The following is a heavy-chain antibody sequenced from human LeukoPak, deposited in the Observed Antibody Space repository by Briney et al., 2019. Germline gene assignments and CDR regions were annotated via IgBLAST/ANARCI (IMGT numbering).Heavy chain of an antibody. CDR1: GYTFTSYG. CDR2: ISAYNGNT. Sequence: GASVKVSCKASGYTFTSYGISWVRQAPGQGLEWMGWISAYNGNTNYAQKLQGRVTMTTDTSTSTAYMELRSLRSDDTAVYYCARATDYYDSSGYPFGPWGQGTLVTVSS. J-gene: IGHJ5*02. D-gene: IGHD3-22*01. V-gene: IGHV1-18*01. CDR3: ARATDYYDSSGYPFGP.